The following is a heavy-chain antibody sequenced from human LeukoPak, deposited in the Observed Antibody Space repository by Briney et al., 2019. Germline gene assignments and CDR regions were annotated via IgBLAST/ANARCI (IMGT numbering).Heavy chain of an antibody. Sequence: SETLSLTCIVSGGSISSISSNNYHWGWIRQPPGKGLEWIGSIYYSGSTYYNPSLKSRVTISVDTSKNQFSLKLSSVTAADTAVYYCARTAYDSSGYYPDYWGQGTLVTVSS. CDR2: IYYSGST. D-gene: IGHD3-22*01. CDR1: GGSISSISSNNYH. V-gene: IGHV4-39*01. J-gene: IGHJ4*02. CDR3: ARTAYDSSGYYPDY.